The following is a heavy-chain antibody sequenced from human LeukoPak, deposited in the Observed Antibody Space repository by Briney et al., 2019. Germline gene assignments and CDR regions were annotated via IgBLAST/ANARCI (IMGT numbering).Heavy chain of an antibody. Sequence: GGCLRLSCAASGFTFSSYEMNWVRQAPGKGLEWVSYISSSGSTIYYADSVKGRFTISRDNAKNSLYLQMNSLRAEDTAVYYCAREDDDWGPNTFDVWGQGTVVTVSS. D-gene: IGHD7-27*01. V-gene: IGHV3-48*03. CDR3: AREDDDWGPNTFDV. CDR2: ISSSGSTI. J-gene: IGHJ3*01. CDR1: GFTFSSYE.